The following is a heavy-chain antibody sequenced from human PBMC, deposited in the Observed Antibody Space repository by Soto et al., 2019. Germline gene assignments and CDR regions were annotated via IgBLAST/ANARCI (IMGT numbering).Heavy chain of an antibody. V-gene: IGHV1-2*04. CDR1: GDSFNDYY. J-gene: IGHJ6*03. CDR2: INPNGGVT. CDR3: ARESGGATATLDYYCFYMDV. Sequence: QVQLVQSGAEVRKPGASVTVSCRSSGDSFNDYYIHWVRQAPGQGFGWMGWINPNGGVTKYAQKFQGWVSMTRDTSIRTVYKQLSRLRSDDTAVYYCARESGGATATLDYYCFYMDVWGTGTTVTVSS. D-gene: IGHD5-12*01.